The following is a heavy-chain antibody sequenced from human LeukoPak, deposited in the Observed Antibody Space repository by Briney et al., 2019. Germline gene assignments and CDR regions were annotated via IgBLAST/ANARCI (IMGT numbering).Heavy chain of an antibody. Sequence: SETLSLTCSVSGDSIRSGDAYWGWIRQSPLKGPEWIASIYYVGSPHYNPSLNSRRVTMSVDTAKNQFSLKLTSVTAADTAVYYCARIPITKRAMDVWGQGTTVTVSS. CDR1: GDSIRSGDAY. CDR2: IYYVGSP. J-gene: IGHJ6*02. V-gene: IGHV4-39*01. CDR3: ARIPITKRAMDV. D-gene: IGHD3-3*01.